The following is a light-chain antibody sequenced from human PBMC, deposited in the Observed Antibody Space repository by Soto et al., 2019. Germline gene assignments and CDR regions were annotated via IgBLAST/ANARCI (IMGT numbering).Light chain of an antibody. CDR3: CSYAGSSTFDVV. CDR1: SSDVGSYNL. J-gene: IGLJ2*01. CDR2: EGS. V-gene: IGLV2-23*03. Sequence: QSALTQPASVSGSPGQSITISCTGTSSDVGSYNLVSWYQQHPGKAPKLMIYEGSKRPSGVSNPFSGSKSGDTASLTISGLLAEYEADYYCCSYAGSSTFDVVFGGGTQLTVL.